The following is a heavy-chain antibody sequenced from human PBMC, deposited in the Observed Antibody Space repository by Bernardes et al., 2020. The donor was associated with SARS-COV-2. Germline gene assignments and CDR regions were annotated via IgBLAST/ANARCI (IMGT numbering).Heavy chain of an antibody. Sequence: GSLRLSCAASGFTFSSYGMHWVRQAPGKGLEWVAVIWYDGSNKYYADSVKGRFTISRDNSKNTLYLQMNSLRAEDTAVYYCARDSEALLAGGFDYWGQGTLVTVSS. J-gene: IGHJ4*02. CDR1: GFTFSSYG. CDR3: ARDSEALLAGGFDY. V-gene: IGHV3-33*01. D-gene: IGHD3-3*02. CDR2: IWYDGSNK.